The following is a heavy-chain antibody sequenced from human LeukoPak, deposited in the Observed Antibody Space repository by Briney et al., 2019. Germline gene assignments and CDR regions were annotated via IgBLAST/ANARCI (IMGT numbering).Heavy chain of an antibody. V-gene: IGHV4-59*01. Sequence: PSETLSLTCTVSGGFISSYYWSWIRQPPGKGLEWIRYIYYSGNTNYNPSLKSRVTISVDTSKNQFSLKLTSVTAADTAVYYCARDKVSVYYYGMDVWGQGTTVIVSS. D-gene: IGHD6-6*01. CDR1: GGFISSYY. CDR2: IYYSGNT. J-gene: IGHJ6*02. CDR3: ARDKVSVYYYGMDV.